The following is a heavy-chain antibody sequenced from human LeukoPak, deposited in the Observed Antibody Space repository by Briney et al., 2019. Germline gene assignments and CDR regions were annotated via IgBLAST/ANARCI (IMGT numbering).Heavy chain of an antibody. V-gene: IGHV5-51*01. Sequence: GESLKISCKGSGYSFTSYWIGWVRQMPGKGLEWMGIIYPGDSDTRYSPSFQGQVTISADKSISTAYLQWSSLKASDTAMYYCARLAGSSSRSDDAFDIWGQGTMVTVSS. J-gene: IGHJ3*02. CDR1: GYSFTSYW. CDR2: IYPGDSDT. D-gene: IGHD6-6*01. CDR3: ARLAGSSSRSDDAFDI.